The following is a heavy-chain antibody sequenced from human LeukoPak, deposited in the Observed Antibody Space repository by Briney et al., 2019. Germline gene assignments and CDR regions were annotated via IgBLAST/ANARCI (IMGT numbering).Heavy chain of an antibody. CDR3: ARGRLQRKIDY. V-gene: IGHV4-61*02. D-gene: IGHD5-24*01. Sequence: SQTLSLTCTVSGGSISSGSYYWSWIRQPAGKGLEWIGRIYTSGSTNYNPSLKSRVTISVDTSKNQFSLKLSSVTAADTAVYYCARGRLQRKIDYWGQGTLVTVSS. CDR2: IYTSGST. CDR1: GGSISSGSYY. J-gene: IGHJ4*02.